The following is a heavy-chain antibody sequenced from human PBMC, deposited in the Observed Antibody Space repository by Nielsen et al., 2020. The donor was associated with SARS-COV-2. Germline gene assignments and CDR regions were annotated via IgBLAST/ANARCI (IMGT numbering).Heavy chain of an antibody. Sequence: LKISCAASGFTFDDYTMHWVRQAPGKGLEWVSLISWDGGSTYYADSVKGRFTISRDNSKNSLYLQMNSLRTEDTALYYCANEVRGVFYWGQGTLVTVSS. J-gene: IGHJ4*02. CDR1: GFTFDDYT. CDR3: ANEVRGVFY. CDR2: ISWDGGST. V-gene: IGHV3-43*01. D-gene: IGHD2-8*02.